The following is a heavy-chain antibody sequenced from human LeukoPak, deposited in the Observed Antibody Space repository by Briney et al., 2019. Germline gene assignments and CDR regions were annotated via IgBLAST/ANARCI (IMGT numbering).Heavy chain of an antibody. CDR2: IDTSGST. V-gene: IGHV4-4*07. CDR3: ARGVGGRYRGSHYYYYYMDV. Sequence: PSETLSLTCTVSGDSIINYHWNWIRQPAGKGLEWIGRIDTSGSTNYNPSIKSRVTMSVDTSKNQFSLKLNSVTAADTPVYYCARGVGGRYRGSHYYYYYMDVWGKGTTVTISS. CDR1: GDSIINYH. J-gene: IGHJ6*03. D-gene: IGHD1-26*01.